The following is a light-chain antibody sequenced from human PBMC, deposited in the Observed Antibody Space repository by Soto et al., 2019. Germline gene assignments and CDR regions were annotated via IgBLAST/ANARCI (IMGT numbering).Light chain of an antibody. V-gene: IGKV3-15*01. CDR3: QLYGSSLT. CDR2: GAS. CDR1: QSVSSN. J-gene: IGKJ4*01. Sequence: EVVMTQSPATLSVSPEERATLSFRASQSVSSNLDWYQQNPGQAPRLLIYGASTRATGIPARFSGSGSGTEFTLTISRLEPEDFAVYYCQLYGSSLTFGGGTKLDIK.